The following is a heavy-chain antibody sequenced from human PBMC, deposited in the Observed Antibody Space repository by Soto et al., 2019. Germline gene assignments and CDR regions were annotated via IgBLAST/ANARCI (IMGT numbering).Heavy chain of an antibody. CDR3: AKDRGSYDFWSGYYFDY. J-gene: IGHJ4*02. CDR1: GFTFSSYA. Sequence: GGSLRLSCAASGFTFSSYAMSWVRQAPGKGLEWVSAISGSGGSTYYADSVKGRFTISRDNSKNTLYLQMNSLRADDTAVYYCAKDRGSYDFWSGYYFDYWGQGTLVTVSS. CDR2: ISGSGGST. V-gene: IGHV3-23*01. D-gene: IGHD3-3*01.